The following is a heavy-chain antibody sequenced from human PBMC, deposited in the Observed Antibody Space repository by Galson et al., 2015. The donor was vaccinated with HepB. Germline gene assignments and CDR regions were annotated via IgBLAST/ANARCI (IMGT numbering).Heavy chain of an antibody. Sequence: SLRLSCAASGFTFSSYGMHWVRQAPGKGLEWVAVISYDGSNKYYADSVKGRFTISRDNSKNTLYLQMNSLRAEDTAVYYCAKDGRQLVWSVVPRGWGFDYWGQGTLVTVSS. CDR2: ISYDGSNK. D-gene: IGHD6-6*01. J-gene: IGHJ4*02. V-gene: IGHV3-30*18. CDR1: GFTFSSYG. CDR3: AKDGRQLVWSVVPRGWGFDY.